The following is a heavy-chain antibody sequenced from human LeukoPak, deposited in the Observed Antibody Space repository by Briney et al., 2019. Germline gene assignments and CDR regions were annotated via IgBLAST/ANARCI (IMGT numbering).Heavy chain of an antibody. J-gene: IGHJ3*02. V-gene: IGHV3-7*01. CDR1: GFTFDDYG. D-gene: IGHD4-23*01. CDR3: AREDTVAGDAFDI. Sequence: GGSLRLSCAASGFTFDDYGMSWVRQAPGKGLEWVANIKQDGSERFYVDSVKGRFTISRDNAKNSLYLQMNSLRAEDTAVYYCAREDTVAGDAFDIWGQGTMVTVSS. CDR2: IKQDGSER.